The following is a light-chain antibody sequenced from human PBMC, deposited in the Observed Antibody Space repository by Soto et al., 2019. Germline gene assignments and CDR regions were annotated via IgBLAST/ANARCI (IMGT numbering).Light chain of an antibody. J-gene: IGLJ2*01. CDR1: SGHSSYA. V-gene: IGLV4-69*01. Sequence: QSVLTQSPSASASLGASVKLTCTLSSGHSSYAIAWHQQQPEKGPRYLMKLNSDGSHSKGDGIPDRFSGSSSGAERYLTSSCLQSEDEADYYCQTWGTTIVIFGGGTKLTVL. CDR2: LNSDGSH. CDR3: QTWGTTIVI.